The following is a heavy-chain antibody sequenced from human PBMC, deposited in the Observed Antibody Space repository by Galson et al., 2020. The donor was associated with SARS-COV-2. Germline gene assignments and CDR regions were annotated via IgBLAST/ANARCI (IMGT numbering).Heavy chain of an antibody. J-gene: IGHJ4*02. CDR2: IIPILGIA. V-gene: IGHV1-69*04. D-gene: IGHD1-26*01. CDR1: GGTFSSYA. CDR3: ARELSGSWAYDY. Sequence: KISCQASGGTFSSYAISWVRQAPGQGLEWMGRIIPILGIANYAQKFQGRVTITADKSTSTAYMELSSLRSEDTAVYYCARELSGSWAYDYWGQGTLVTVSS.